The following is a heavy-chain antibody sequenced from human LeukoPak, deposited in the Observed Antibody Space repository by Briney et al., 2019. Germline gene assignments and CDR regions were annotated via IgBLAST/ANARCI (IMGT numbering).Heavy chain of an antibody. V-gene: IGHV3-11*01. J-gene: IGHJ4*02. Sequence: GGSLRLSCAASGFTFSDYYMSWIRQAPGKGLEWVSYISSSGSTIYYADSVKGRFTISRDNAKNSLYLQMNSLRAEDTAVYYCARDPPPTPMVWGLRGNYWGQGTLVTVSS. D-gene: IGHD3-10*01. CDR1: GFTFSDYY. CDR3: ARDPPPTPMVWGLRGNY. CDR2: ISSSGSTI.